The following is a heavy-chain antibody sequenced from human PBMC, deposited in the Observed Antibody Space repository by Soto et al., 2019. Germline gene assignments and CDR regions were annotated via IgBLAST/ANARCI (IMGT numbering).Heavy chain of an antibody. CDR3: ARDSCSSTSCYEYYYYMDV. CDR2: ISSSSSYI. Sequence: GGSLRLSCAASGFTFSSYSMNWVRQAPGKGLEWVSSISSSSSYIYYADSVQGRFTISRDNAKNSLYLQMNSLRAEDTAVYYCARDSCSSTSCYEYYYYMDVWGKGTTVTVSS. CDR1: GFTFSSYS. V-gene: IGHV3-21*01. J-gene: IGHJ6*03. D-gene: IGHD2-2*01.